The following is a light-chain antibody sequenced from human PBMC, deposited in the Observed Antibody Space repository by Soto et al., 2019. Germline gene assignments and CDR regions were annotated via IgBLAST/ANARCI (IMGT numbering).Light chain of an antibody. Sequence: QSVLTQPPSVCGAPGQRVTISCSGSSSNIGAGYNVHWYQQLLGTAPKLLIYGNSNRPSGVPDRFSGSKSGTSASLAITGLHAEDEADYYCQSYDSSLSGWVFGGGTKLTVL. V-gene: IGLV1-40*01. J-gene: IGLJ3*02. CDR1: SSNIGAGYN. CDR3: QSYDSSLSGWV. CDR2: GNS.